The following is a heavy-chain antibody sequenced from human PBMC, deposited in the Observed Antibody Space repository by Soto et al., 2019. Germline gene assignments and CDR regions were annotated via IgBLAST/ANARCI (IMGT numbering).Heavy chain of an antibody. Sequence: TLSLTCTVSGGSISSGGYYWSWIRQHPGKGLEWIGYIYYSGSTYYNPSLKSRVTISVDTSKNQFSLKLSSVTAADTAVYYCARDNVLMVYAIDYWGQGTLVTVSS. J-gene: IGHJ4*02. CDR3: ARDNVLMVYAIDY. CDR2: IYYSGST. V-gene: IGHV4-31*03. D-gene: IGHD2-8*01. CDR1: GGSISSGGYY.